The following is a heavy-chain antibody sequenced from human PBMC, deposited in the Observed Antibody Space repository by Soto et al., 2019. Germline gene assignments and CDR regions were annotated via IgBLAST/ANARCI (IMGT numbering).Heavy chain of an antibody. CDR1: GFTFSTRA. Sequence: GGSLRLSCVASGFTFSTRAMMWVRQAPGKGLEWVSGIVVSGDAFHADSVKGRFTISKDNSKNTLYLQMNGLRAEDTAVYFCAKDAVYDDGVWLPDYWGQGTLVTVSA. CDR2: IVVSGDA. V-gene: IGHV3-23*01. J-gene: IGHJ4*02. CDR3: AKDAVYDDGVWLPDY. D-gene: IGHD4-17*01.